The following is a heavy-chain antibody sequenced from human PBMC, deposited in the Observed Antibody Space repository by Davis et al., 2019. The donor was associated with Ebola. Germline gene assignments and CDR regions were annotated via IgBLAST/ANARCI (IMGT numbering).Heavy chain of an antibody. CDR1: RYTFSGYY. J-gene: IGHJ4*02. D-gene: IGHD6-13*01. CDR3: AKAMFLVAAAGNYYFDY. CDR2: IDPNRGGT. V-gene: IGHV1-2*06. Sequence: ASVKVSCKASRYTFSGYYMHWVRQAPGQGPEWLGRIDPNRGGTHYSQKFQGRVTITRDKSINTAYMELSRLRSDDTAVYYCAKAMFLVAAAGNYYFDYWGQGTLVTVSS.